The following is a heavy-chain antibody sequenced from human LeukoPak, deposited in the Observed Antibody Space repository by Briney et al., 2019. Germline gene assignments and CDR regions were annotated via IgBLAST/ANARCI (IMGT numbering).Heavy chain of an antibody. Sequence: SETLSLTCTVSGDSISSNNYYWGWIRQPPGKGLEWIVTVYFSGSTYYNPSLKSRLTISVNTSKKQFSLNLSSVTAADTAVYYCARGSGSRHYDFWRVYMDVWGKGTTVTVSS. CDR3: ARGSGSRHYDFWRVYMDV. CDR2: VYFSGST. CDR1: GDSISSNNYY. J-gene: IGHJ6*03. V-gene: IGHV4-39*01. D-gene: IGHD3-3*01.